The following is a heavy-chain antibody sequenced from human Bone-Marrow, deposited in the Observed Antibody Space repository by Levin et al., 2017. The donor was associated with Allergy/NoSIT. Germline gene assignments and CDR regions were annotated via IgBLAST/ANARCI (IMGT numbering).Heavy chain of an antibody. D-gene: IGHD2-15*01. CDR1: GFTFSSYS. J-gene: IGHJ3*02. CDR2: ISSSSSYI. V-gene: IGHV3-21*01. Sequence: GGSLRLSCAASGFTFSSYSMNWVRQAPGKGLEWVSSISSSSSYIYYADSVKGRFTISRDNAKNSLYLQMNSLRAEDTAVYYCARDGYCSGGSCYPNSDAFDIWGQGTMVTVSS. CDR3: ARDGYCSGGSCYPNSDAFDI.